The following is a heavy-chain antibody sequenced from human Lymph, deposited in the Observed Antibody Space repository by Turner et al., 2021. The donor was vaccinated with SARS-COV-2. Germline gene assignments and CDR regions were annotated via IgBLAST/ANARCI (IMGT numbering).Heavy chain of an antibody. Sequence: LVQSGGEVKKPGASGKVHCKALGYTFTGYYMHWVRQAPGPGLALMGWINPNSGGTNSAQKFQGRVTMTRDTSISTAYMELSRLRLADTAVYYCARDVEMYNGFWSGYSGGYGLGVWGQGTTVTVSS. CDR1: GYTFTGYY. V-gene: IGHV1-2*02. J-gene: IGHJ6*02. CDR2: INPNSGGT. D-gene: IGHD3-3*01. CDR3: ARDVEMYNGFWSGYSGGYGLGV.